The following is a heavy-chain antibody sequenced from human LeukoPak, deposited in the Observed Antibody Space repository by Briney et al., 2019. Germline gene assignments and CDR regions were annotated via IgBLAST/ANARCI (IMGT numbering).Heavy chain of an antibody. CDR3: TTERYTSSWYYDY. Sequence: GGSLRLSCAASGFTFSNAWMSWVRQAPGKGLECVGRIKSKTAGGTTDYPAPVKGRFTISRDDSKNTLFLQMNSLKIGDTAVYYCTTERYTSSWYYDYWGQGTLVTVSS. CDR2: IKSKTAGGTT. D-gene: IGHD6-13*01. J-gene: IGHJ4*02. CDR1: GFTFSNAW. V-gene: IGHV3-15*01.